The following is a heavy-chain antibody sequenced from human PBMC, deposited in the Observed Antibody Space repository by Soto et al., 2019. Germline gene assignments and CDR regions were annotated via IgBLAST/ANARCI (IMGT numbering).Heavy chain of an antibody. D-gene: IGHD2-2*01. CDR2: IKQDGSEK. Sequence: EVQLVESGGGLVQPGGSLRLSCAASGFTFSSYWMSWVRQAPGKGLEWVANIKQDGSEKYYVDSVKGRFTISRDNAKNSLYLQMNSLRAEDTAVYYCARDLSEYCSSTSCYAVCYWCQGTMVTVSS. CDR3: ARDLSEYCSSTSCYAVCY. V-gene: IGHV3-7*01. J-gene: IGHJ4*02. CDR1: GFTFSSYW.